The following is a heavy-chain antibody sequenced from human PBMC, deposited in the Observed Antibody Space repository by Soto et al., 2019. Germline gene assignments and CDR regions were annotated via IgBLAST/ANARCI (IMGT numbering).Heavy chain of an antibody. CDR3: ARDSSSAPFEY. Sequence: QVQLVESEGGVVQPGRSLRLSCSASGFTFSNYSMHWVRQAPAKGLEWVAVISDDGDNNFYADSVKGRFTISRDNSRNTLYLQMNSLIPEDTAVYHCARDSSSAPFEYWGQGTLVTVSS. CDR1: GFTFSNYS. J-gene: IGHJ4*02. D-gene: IGHD6-6*01. V-gene: IGHV3-30*04. CDR2: ISDDGDNN.